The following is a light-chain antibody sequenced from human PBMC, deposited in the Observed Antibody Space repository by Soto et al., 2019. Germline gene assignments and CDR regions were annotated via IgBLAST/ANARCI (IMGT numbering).Light chain of an antibody. CDR2: AAS. V-gene: IGKV1-39*01. Sequence: DIQMTQSPSTLSAYVGDRVTITCRASQSISTWLAWYQQKPGKAPKLLIYAASSLQSGVPSRFSGSGSGTDFTLTISSLQPEDFATYYCQQSYSTFGQGTKVDI. CDR1: QSISTW. J-gene: IGKJ1*01. CDR3: QQSYST.